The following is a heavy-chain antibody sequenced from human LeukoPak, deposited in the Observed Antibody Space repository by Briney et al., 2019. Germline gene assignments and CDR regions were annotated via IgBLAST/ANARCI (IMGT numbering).Heavy chain of an antibody. V-gene: IGHV3-74*01. CDR3: ANCNGWLPHNY. D-gene: IGHD1-1*01. CDR2: IDSDGRTT. J-gene: IGHJ4*02. CDR1: GFAFSSYW. Sequence: PGRSLRLSCEASGFAFSSYWMHWVRQAPGKGLVWVSHIDSDGRTTNYADSVKGRFTISRDNSKNTLYLQMNSLRAEDTAVYYCANCNGWLPHNYWGQGTLVTVSS.